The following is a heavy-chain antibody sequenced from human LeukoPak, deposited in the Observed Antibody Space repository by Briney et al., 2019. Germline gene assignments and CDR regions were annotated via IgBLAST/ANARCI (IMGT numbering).Heavy chain of an antibody. CDR1: GFTFSSYA. J-gene: IGHJ3*02. CDR2: ISGSGGST. CDR3: AKQAPRGAARPIGAFDI. Sequence: GGSLRLSCAASGFTFSSYAMSWVRQAPGKGLEWVSAISGSGGSTYYADSVKGRFTISRDNSKNTLYLQMNSLRAEDTAVYYCAKQAPRGAARPIGAFDIWGQGTMVTVSS. D-gene: IGHD6-6*01. V-gene: IGHV3-23*01.